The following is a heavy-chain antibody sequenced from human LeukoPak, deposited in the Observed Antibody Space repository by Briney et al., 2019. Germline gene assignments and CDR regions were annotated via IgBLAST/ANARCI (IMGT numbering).Heavy chain of an antibody. J-gene: IGHJ5*02. CDR3: AREGFIAAAGTTKDNWFDP. CDR2: MNPNSGNT. V-gene: IGHV1-8*01. CDR1: GYTFTSYD. D-gene: IGHD6-13*01. Sequence: ASVKVSCKASGYTFTSYDINWVRQATGQGLEWMGWMNPNSGNTGYAQKFQGRVTMTEDTSTDTAYMELSSLRSEDTAVYYCAREGFIAAAGTTKDNWFDPWGQGTLVTVSS.